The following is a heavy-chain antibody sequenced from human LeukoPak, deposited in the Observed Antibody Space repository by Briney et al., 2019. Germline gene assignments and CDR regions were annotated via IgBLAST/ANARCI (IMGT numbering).Heavy chain of an antibody. D-gene: IGHD4-23*01. CDR3: ARDGHGGNSFDY. J-gene: IGHJ4*02. CDR2: INANSGGT. Sequence: ASVKVSCKASGYTFTGYYMHWVRQAPGQGLEXMGWINANSGGTDYAQKFQDRVTMTRDTSISTAYMELSRLRSDDTAVYYCARDGHGGNSFDYWGQGTLVTVSS. CDR1: GYTFTGYY. V-gene: IGHV1-2*02.